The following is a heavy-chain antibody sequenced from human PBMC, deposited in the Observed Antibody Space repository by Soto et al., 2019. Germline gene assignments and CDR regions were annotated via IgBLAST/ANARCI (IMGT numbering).Heavy chain of an antibody. CDR1: GGSFSGYY. V-gene: IGHV4-34*01. CDR3: ARGVFSGYYGSGSYYRGIYGMDV. Sequence: PSETLSLTCAVYGGSFSGYYWSWIRQPPGKGLEWIGEINHSGSTNYNPSLKSRVTISVDTSKNQFSLKLSSVTAADTAVYYCARGVFSGYYGSGSYYRGIYGMDVWGQGTTVTVSS. CDR2: INHSGST. D-gene: IGHD3-10*01. J-gene: IGHJ6*02.